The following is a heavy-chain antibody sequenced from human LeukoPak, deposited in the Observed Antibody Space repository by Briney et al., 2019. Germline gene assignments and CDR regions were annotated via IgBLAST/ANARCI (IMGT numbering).Heavy chain of an antibody. CDR3: ARAYTAMAEFDY. J-gene: IGHJ4*02. D-gene: IGHD5-18*01. CDR1: GGSISSSYYY. V-gene: IGHV4-39*07. CDR2: IYYSGST. Sequence: SETLSLTCTVSGGSISSSYYYWGWIRQPPGKGLEWIGSIYYSGSTYYNPSLKSRVTISVDTSKNQFSLKLSSVTAADTAVYYCARAYTAMAEFDYWGQGTLVTVSS.